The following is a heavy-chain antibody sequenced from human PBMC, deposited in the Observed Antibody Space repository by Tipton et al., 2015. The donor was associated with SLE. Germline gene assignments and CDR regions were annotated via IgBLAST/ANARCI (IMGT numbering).Heavy chain of an antibody. D-gene: IGHD2-2*01. CDR1: GGSFSGYY. J-gene: IGHJ3*02. CDR3: ARRRMPRGFDI. CDR2: INQSGGT. Sequence: AGLVKPSETLSLTCAVYGGSFSGYYWSWIRQPPGKGLEWIGEINQSGGTNYNPSLKSRLTISMDTSQNQFSLKVTSVPAADTAVYYCARRRMPRGFDIWGQGTMVTVSS. V-gene: IGHV4-34*01.